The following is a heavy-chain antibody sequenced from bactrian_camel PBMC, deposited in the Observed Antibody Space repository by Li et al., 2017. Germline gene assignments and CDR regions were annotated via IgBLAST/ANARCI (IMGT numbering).Heavy chain of an antibody. CDR1: GFTFSNYD. J-gene: IGHJ4*01. CDR2: ISKNGTIT. V-gene: IGHV3S40*01. Sequence: VQLVESGGGLVQPGGSLRLSRAASGFTFSNYDMTWVRQAPGKGLVWISLISKNGTITYYTDSVKGRFTVSRDNAKNTVFLQMESLKTEDSALYYCVTGARWGQGTQVTVS. CDR3: VTGAR.